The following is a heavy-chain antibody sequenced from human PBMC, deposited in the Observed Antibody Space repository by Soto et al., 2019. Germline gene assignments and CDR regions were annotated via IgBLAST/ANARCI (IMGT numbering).Heavy chain of an antibody. D-gene: IGHD1-26*01. CDR3: ARDLGVGAASDY. V-gene: IGHV1-3*01. CDR2: INAGNGNA. J-gene: IGHJ4*02. Sequence: GXXVKVSCKASGYTFTSYAMHWVRHAPGQRLEWMGWINAGNGNAKYSQKFQGRVTITRDTSASTAYMELSSMRSEDTAVYYCARDLGVGAASDYWGQGTLVTVSS. CDR1: GYTFTSYA.